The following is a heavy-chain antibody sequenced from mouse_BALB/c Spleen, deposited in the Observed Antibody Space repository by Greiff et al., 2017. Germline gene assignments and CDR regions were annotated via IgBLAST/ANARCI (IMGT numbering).Heavy chain of an antibody. Sequence: VHLVESGPGLVAPSQSLSITCTVSGFSLTSYGVHWVRQPPGKGLEWLGVIWRGGSTDYNAAFMSRLSITKDNSKSQVFFKMNSLQADDTAIYYCAKTGYDGFAYWGQGTLVTVSA. CDR2: IWRGGST. J-gene: IGHJ3*01. CDR3: AKTGYDGFAY. D-gene: IGHD2-14*01. CDR1: GFSLTSYG. V-gene: IGHV2-5*01.